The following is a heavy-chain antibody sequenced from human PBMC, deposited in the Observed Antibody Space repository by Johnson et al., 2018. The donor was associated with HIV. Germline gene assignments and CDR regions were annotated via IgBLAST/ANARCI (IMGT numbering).Heavy chain of an antibody. V-gene: IGHV3-53*01. Sequence: VQLVESGGGLIQPGGSLRLSCAASGFTVSNIFMNWVRQAPGMGLEWLSVLSSDGRTYYADSGKGRFTLSRDGSKNTLFLQMNSLRAEDTAVYYCARRCSSSSCSHGAFDIWGQGTMVTVSS. CDR1: GFTVSNIF. J-gene: IGHJ3*02. CDR3: ARRCSSSSCSHGAFDI. D-gene: IGHD2-2*01. CDR2: LSSDGRT.